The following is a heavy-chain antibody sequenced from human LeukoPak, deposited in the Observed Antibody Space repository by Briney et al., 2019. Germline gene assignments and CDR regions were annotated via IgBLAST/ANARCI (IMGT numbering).Heavy chain of an antibody. CDR3: ARDFAWIQLWSAPGAFDI. V-gene: IGHV3-53*05. CDR1: GFTVSSNY. CDR2: IYSGGST. Sequence: GGSLRLSCAASGFTVSSNYMSWVRQAPGKGLEWVSVIYSGGSTYYADSVKGRFTISRDNSKNTLYLQMNSLRAEDTAVYYCARDFAWIQLWSAPGAFDIWGQGTMVTVSS. D-gene: IGHD5-18*01. J-gene: IGHJ3*02.